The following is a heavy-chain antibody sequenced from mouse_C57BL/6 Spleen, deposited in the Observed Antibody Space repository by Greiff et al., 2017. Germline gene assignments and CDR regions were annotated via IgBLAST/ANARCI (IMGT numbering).Heavy chain of an antibody. V-gene: IGHV5-6*01. CDR2: ISSGGSYT. Sequence: VQLKQSGGDLVKPGGSLKLSCAASGFTFSSYGMSWVRQTPDKRLEWVATISSGGSYTYYPDSVKGRFTISRDNAKNTLYLQMSSLKSEDTAMYYCARKEKLYAMDYWGQGTSVTVSS. CDR3: ARKEKLYAMDY. CDR1: GFTFSSYG. J-gene: IGHJ4*01.